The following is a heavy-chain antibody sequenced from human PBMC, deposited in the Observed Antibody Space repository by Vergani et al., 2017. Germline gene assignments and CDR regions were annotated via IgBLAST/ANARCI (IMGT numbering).Heavy chain of an antibody. Sequence: QVQLVQPGAEVKKPGASVKVSCKASGYTFTSYGISWVRQAPGQGLEWMGWISAYNGNTNYAQKLQGRVTMTTDTSTSTAYMELRSLRSDDTAVYYCARDNPEERFLEWLYHDYWGQGTLVTVSS. J-gene: IGHJ4*02. CDR2: ISAYNGNT. V-gene: IGHV1-18*04. CDR1: GYTFTSYG. D-gene: IGHD3-3*01. CDR3: ARDNPEERFLEWLYHDY.